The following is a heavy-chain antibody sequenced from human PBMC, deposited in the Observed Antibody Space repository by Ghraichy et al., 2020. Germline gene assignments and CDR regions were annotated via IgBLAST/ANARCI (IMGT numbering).Heavy chain of an antibody. CDR1: GGSFSGYY. V-gene: IGHV4-34*01. D-gene: IGHD2-21*01. J-gene: IGHJ4*02. CDR2: IKDRGST. CDR3: ANTPWTSLWF. Sequence: SKTLSLTCAVYGGSFSGYYWSWIRQPPGKGLEWIGEIKDRGSTNYNPSLKSRVTMSVDTSKSQFSLKLTSVTAADTAVYYCANTPWTSLWFWAQGTLVTVSS.